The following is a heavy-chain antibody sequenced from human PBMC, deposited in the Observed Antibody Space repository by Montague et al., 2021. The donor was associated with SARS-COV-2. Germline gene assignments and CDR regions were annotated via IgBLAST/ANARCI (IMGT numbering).Heavy chain of an antibody. CDR2: TYYRSKWYS. V-gene: IGHV6-1*01. J-gene: IGHJ4*02. CDR1: GDSVSSNSVA. CDR3: VRYSGWFYFDF. Sequence: CAISGDSVSSNSVAWSWNRQSPSRGLERLGRTYYRSKWYSDYAPSVRGRLTVNPDASKNEFSLELNYVTSEDTAVYYCVRYSGWFYFDFWGQGTLVTVSS. D-gene: IGHD6-19*01.